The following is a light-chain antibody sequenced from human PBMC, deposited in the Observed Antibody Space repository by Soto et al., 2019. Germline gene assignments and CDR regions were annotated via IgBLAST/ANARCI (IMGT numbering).Light chain of an antibody. J-gene: IGLJ1*01. CDR2: EVS. CDR1: SSDAGSYNR. CDR3: SSYTSSGTRV. V-gene: IGLV2-18*02. Sequence: QSALTQPPSVSGSPGQSVTISCTGNSSDAGSYNRVSWYQQPPGTAPKLMIYEVSNRPSGVPDRFSGSKSGNTASLTITGLQAEDEADYYCSSYTSSGTRVFGTGTKLTVL.